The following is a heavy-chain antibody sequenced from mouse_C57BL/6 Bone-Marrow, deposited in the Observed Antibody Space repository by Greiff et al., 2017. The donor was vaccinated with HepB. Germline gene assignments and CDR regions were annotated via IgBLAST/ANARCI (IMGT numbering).Heavy chain of an antibody. D-gene: IGHD1-1*01. CDR3: TTDGSSWGDY. CDR2: IDPENGDT. V-gene: IGHV14-4*01. Sequence: EVMLVESGAELVRPGASVKLSCTASGFNIKDDYMHWVKQRPEQGLEWIGWIDPENGDTEYASKFQGKATITADTSSNTAYLQLSSLTSEDTAVYYCTTDGSSWGDYWGQGTSVTVSS. J-gene: IGHJ4*01. CDR1: GFNIKDDY.